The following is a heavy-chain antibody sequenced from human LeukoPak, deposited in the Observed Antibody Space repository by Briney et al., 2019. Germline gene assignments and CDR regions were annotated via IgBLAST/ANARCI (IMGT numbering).Heavy chain of an antibody. J-gene: IGHJ4*02. D-gene: IGHD2-2*01. Sequence: ASVKVSCKASGYTFTSYDINWVRQATGQGLEWMGWMNPNSGNTGYAQKFQGRVTMTRNTSISTAYMELSRLRSDDTALYFCTRDGVPAPEEFDYWGQGTLVTVSS. CDR1: GYTFTSYD. V-gene: IGHV1-8*01. CDR2: MNPNSGNT. CDR3: TRDGVPAPEEFDY.